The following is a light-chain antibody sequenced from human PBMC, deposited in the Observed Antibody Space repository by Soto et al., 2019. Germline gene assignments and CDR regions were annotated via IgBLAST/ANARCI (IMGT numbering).Light chain of an antibody. Sequence: DIQMTQSPSSLSASVGDSVTITCRASQDISNYLAWFQQRPGKPPKLLIYAASTLESGVPSRFSGGRSGTDFTLSISSLQPEDVATFYCQKYDSLHFTFGPGTKVDIK. CDR2: AAS. V-gene: IGKV1-27*01. J-gene: IGKJ3*01. CDR3: QKYDSLHFT. CDR1: QDISNY.